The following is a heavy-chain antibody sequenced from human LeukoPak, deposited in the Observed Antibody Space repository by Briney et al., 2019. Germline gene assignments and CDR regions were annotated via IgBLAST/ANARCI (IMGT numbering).Heavy chain of an antibody. V-gene: IGHV1-8*01. D-gene: IGHD1-1*01. J-gene: IGHJ6*02. CDR3: ARATSFYYYYYGMDV. Sequence: ASVKVSCKASGYTFTSYDINWVRQATGQGLAWMGWMNLNSGNTGYAQKFQGRVTMTRNTSISTAYMELSSLRSEDTAVYYCARATSFYYYYYGMDVWGQGTTVTVSS. CDR1: GYTFTSYD. CDR2: MNLNSGNT.